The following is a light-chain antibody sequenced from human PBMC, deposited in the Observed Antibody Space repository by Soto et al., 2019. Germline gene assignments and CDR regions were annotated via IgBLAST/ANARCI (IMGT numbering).Light chain of an antibody. CDR2: EAS. J-gene: IGKJ1*01. Sequence: DIQMTQSPSTLSASVGDRVTITCRASQGISRWLAWYQQKPGRAPKLLIYEASILESGVPSRFSGSGSGTEFTLTISSLQPSDFATYYCQQSNSKSLTFDQGTRVEIK. V-gene: IGKV1-5*01. CDR1: QGISRW. CDR3: QQSNSKSLT.